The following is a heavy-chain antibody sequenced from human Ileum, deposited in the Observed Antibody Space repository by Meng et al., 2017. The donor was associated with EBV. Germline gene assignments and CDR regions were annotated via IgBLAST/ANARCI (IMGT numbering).Heavy chain of an antibody. J-gene: IGHJ4*02. CDR3: ARGTGADY. CDR1: VSTFSVYG. V-gene: IGHV1-69*06. CDR2: IIPALGTP. Sequence: QGQMVHPWPEVKNPGSSVKVSCKSSVSTFSVYGITWVRQAPGQGLEWMGGIIPALGTPKYARKFQDRLTITADKSTSTGYMELHSLTSNDTAVYFCARGTGADYWGQGTLVTVSS. D-gene: IGHD3-10*01.